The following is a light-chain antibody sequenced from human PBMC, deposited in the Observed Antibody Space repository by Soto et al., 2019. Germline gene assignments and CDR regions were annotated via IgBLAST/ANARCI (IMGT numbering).Light chain of an antibody. CDR2: GAS. CDR1: QSVSSN. CDR3: QQYNNWPGT. J-gene: IGKJ1*01. V-gene: IGKV3-15*01. Sequence: EIVMTQSPATLSVSPGERATLSCRASQSVSSNLAWYQQKPGQAPRLLIYGASTRATGIPARFSGSGSGTEFKLTISSLQSEDFAVYYCQQYNNWPGTVGQGTKVEIK.